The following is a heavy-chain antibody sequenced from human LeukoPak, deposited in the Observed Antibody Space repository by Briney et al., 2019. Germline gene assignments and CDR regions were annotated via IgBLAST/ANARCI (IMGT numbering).Heavy chain of an antibody. CDR3: AKGNDYGDSDAFDI. J-gene: IGHJ3*02. V-gene: IGHV3-23*01. Sequence: GGSLRLSCAASGFTFSNYAMSWVRQTPGKGLEWVSAVSGGGTSTYYADSVKGRFTISRDNTKNTLYLQMNSLRAEDTAVYYCAKGNDYGDSDAFDIWGQGTMVTVSS. D-gene: IGHD4-17*01. CDR2: VSGGGTST. CDR1: GFTFSNYA.